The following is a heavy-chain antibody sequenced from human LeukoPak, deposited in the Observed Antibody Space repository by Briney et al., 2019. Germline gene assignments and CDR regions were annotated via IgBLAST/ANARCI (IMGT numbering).Heavy chain of an antibody. V-gene: IGHV3-33*06. CDR1: GFTFSSYG. CDR3: AKYLTARGPPYALDV. D-gene: IGHD1-14*01. CDR2: IWYDGSNK. Sequence: PGRSLRLSCAASGFTFSSYGMHWVRQAPGKGLEWVAVIWYDGSNKYYADSVKGRFTISRDNSKNTLYLQMNSLRAEDTAVYYCAKYLTARGPPYALDVWGQGTTVTVSS. J-gene: IGHJ6*02.